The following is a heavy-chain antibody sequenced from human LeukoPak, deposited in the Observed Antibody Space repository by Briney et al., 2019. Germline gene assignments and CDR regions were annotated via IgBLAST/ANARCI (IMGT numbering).Heavy chain of an antibody. J-gene: IGHJ3*02. CDR1: GYSFTSYW. V-gene: IGHV5-51*01. CDR2: IYPGDSDT. CDR3: ARRIDCSSTSCRAFDI. D-gene: IGHD2-2*01. Sequence: GESLKISRQGSGYSFTSYWIGWVRQMPGKGLEWMGIIYPGDSDTRYSPSFQGQVTISADKSISTAYLQWSSLKASDTAMYYCARRIDCSSTSCRAFDIWGQGTMVTVSS.